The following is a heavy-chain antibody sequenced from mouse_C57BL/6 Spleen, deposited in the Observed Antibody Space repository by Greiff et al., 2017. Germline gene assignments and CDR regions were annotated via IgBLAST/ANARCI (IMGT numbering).Heavy chain of an antibody. J-gene: IGHJ3*01. V-gene: IGHV5-12*01. Sequence: EVKLVESGGGLVQPGGSLKLSCAASGFTFSDYYMYWVRQTPEKRLEWVAYISNGGGSTYYPDTVKGRFTISIDHAKHTLYLQMSRLKSEDTAMYYCARGSGYYFAYWGQGTLVTVSA. D-gene: IGHD3-2*02. CDR1: GFTFSDYY. CDR3: ARGSGYYFAY. CDR2: ISNGGGST.